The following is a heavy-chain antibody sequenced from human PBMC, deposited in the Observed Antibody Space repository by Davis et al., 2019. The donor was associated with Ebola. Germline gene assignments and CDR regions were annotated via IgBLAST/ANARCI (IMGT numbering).Heavy chain of an antibody. J-gene: IGHJ4*02. V-gene: IGHV1-69*13. CDR2: IIPIFGTA. D-gene: IGHD6-13*01. CDR1: GGTFSSYA. Sequence: AASVKVSCKASGGTFSSYAISWVRQAPGQGLEWMGGIIPIFGTANYAQKFQGRVTITADESTGTAYMELSSLRSEDTAVYYCARDRIAAAFDYWGQGTLVTVSS. CDR3: ARDRIAAAFDY.